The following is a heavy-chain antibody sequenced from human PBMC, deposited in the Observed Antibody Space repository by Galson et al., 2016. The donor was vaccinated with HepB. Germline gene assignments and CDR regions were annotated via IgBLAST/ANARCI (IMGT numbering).Heavy chain of an antibody. CDR1: GDSVSSNSAA. D-gene: IGHD6-6*01. J-gene: IGHJ4*02. Sequence: CAISGDSVSSNSAAWNWIRQSPSRGLEWLGRTYYRSKWYNDYAASVKGRITINPDTSKNQFSLQLNSVTPEDTAVYYCARENMYSSSSLRWGQGTLVTVSS. CDR3: ARENMYSSSSLR. CDR2: TYYRSKWYN. V-gene: IGHV6-1*01.